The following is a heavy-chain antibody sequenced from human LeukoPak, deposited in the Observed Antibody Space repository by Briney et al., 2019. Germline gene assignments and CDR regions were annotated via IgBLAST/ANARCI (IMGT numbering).Heavy chain of an antibody. CDR3: ASYGSGDYVFDY. CDR1: GFTFSSYE. Sequence: PGGSLRLSCAASGFTFSSYEMNWVRQAPGKGLEWISFIASDSSIYYADSVKGRFTLSRDNAKNSLYLQMNSLRAEDTAVYYCASYGSGDYVFDYWGQGTLVTVSS. V-gene: IGHV3-48*03. J-gene: IGHJ4*02. CDR2: IASDSSI. D-gene: IGHD4-17*01.